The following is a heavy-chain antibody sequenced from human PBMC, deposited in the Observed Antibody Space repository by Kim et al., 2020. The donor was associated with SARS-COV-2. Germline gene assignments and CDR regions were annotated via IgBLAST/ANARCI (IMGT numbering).Heavy chain of an antibody. Sequence: SETLSLTCAVSGCSISSSNWWSWVRQPPGKGLEWIGEIYHSGSTNYNPSLKSRVTISVDKSKNQFSLKLSSVTAADTAVYYCARGNVLLWFGELSYYFDYWGQGTLVTVSS. CDR1: GCSISSSNW. CDR2: IYHSGST. CDR3: ARGNVLLWFGELSYYFDY. V-gene: IGHV4-4*02. J-gene: IGHJ4*02. D-gene: IGHD3-10*01.